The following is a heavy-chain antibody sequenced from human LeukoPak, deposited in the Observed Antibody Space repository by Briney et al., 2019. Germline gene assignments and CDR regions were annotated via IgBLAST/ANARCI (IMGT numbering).Heavy chain of an antibody. CDR2: TFYSGST. CDR3: ARLAAAGTDFDY. CDR1: GGSISSGDYY. J-gene: IGHJ4*02. D-gene: IGHD6-13*01. Sequence: SETLSLTCTVSGGSISSGDYYWSWIRQHPEKGLEWIGYTFYSGSTYYNPSLKSRVTISVDTSKNQFSLKLSSVTAADTAVYYCARLAAAGTDFDYWGQGTLVTVSS. V-gene: IGHV4-30-4*01.